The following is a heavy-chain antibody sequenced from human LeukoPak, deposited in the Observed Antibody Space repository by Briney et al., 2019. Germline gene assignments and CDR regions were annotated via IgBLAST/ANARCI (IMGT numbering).Heavy chain of an antibody. J-gene: IGHJ4*02. V-gene: IGHV5-51*01. CDR2: IYPGDSDT. Sequence: GESLKISCKGSGYRFTSNWIGWVRQMPGKGLEWMGIIYPGDSDTRYSPSFQGQVTMSADKSISTAYLQWSSLNASDTAMYYCARSMVRGAPYYFDYWGQGTLVTVSS. D-gene: IGHD3-10*01. CDR3: ARSMVRGAPYYFDY. CDR1: GYRFTSNW.